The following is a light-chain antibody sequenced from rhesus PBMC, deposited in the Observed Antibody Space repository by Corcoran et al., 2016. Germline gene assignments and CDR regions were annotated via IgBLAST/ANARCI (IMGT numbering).Light chain of an antibody. CDR2: KAS. CDR1: QSISSW. J-gene: IGKJ3*01. CDR3: QQYSRSPT. Sequence: DIQMTQSPSSLSASVGDTVTITCRASQSISSWLAWYQQKPGKAPKLMIYKASSWQSGVPSRLSGSGSGTDFTLTISSLQSEDFATYYCQQYSRSPTFGPGTKLDLK. V-gene: IGKV1-22*01.